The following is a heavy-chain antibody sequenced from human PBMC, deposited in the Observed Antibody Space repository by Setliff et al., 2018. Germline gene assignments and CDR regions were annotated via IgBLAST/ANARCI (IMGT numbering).Heavy chain of an antibody. CDR1: GGSISSSSYY. Sequence: KSSETLSLTCTVSGGSISSSSYYWGWIRQPPGKGLEWIGSIYYSGSTYYNPSLKSRVTISVDTSKNQFSLKLSSVTAADTAVYYCARRETYYNFWSGYYAYWGQGTPVT. D-gene: IGHD3-3*01. V-gene: IGHV4-39*07. CDR2: IYYSGST. CDR3: ARRETYYNFWSGYYAY. J-gene: IGHJ4*02.